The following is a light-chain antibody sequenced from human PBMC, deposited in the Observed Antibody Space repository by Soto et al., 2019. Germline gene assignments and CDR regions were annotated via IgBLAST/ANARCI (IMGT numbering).Light chain of an antibody. CDR2: AAS. Sequence: EIVLTQSPGTLSLSPGDRATLSCRASQNLGSGYLAWYQQKPGQAPRILIYAASSRATGIPDRFSDSGSGTDFSLTISRLEPEDFAVYYCQQYDTSPQTFGQGTKVEI. V-gene: IGKV3-20*01. CDR3: QQYDTSPQT. J-gene: IGKJ1*01. CDR1: QNLGSGY.